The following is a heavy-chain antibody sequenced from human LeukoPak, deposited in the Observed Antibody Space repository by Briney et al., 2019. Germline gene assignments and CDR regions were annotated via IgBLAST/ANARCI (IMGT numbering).Heavy chain of an antibody. CDR2: IYSDGST. CDR3: ARDYGDNYCDS. CDR1: GFTVSSNY. V-gene: IGHV3-66*01. J-gene: IGHJ4*02. Sequence: GGSLRLSCAASGFTVSSNYMSWVRQAPGKGLEWVSIIYSDGSTYYTDSVKGRFTISRDNSKNTLYLQMNRLRAEDTAVYYCARDYGDNYCDSWGQGTLVTVSS. D-gene: IGHD4-17*01.